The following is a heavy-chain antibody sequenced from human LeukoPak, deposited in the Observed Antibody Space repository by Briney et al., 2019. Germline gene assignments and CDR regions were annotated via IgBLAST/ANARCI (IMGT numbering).Heavy chain of an antibody. J-gene: IGHJ4*02. Sequence: ASVKVSCKASGYTFTSYGISWVRQAPGQGLEWMGWINPNSGGTNYAQKFQGRVTMTRDTSISTAYMELSRLRSDDTAVYYCARGQFWSDYWGQGTLVTVSS. CDR2: INPNSGGT. CDR3: ARGQFWSDY. D-gene: IGHD3-3*01. V-gene: IGHV1-2*02. CDR1: GYTFTSYG.